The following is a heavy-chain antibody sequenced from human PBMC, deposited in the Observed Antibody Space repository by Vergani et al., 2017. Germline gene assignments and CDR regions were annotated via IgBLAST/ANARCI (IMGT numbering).Heavy chain of an antibody. D-gene: IGHD3-3*01. CDR2: ISWNSGSI. CDR1: GFTFDDYA. Sequence: EVQLVESGEGLVQPGRSLRLSCAASGFTFDDYAMHWVRQAPGKGLEWVSGISWNSGSIGYADSVKGRFTISRDNAKNSLYLQMNSLRAEDTALYYCAKDQSPHITIFGVDSNNWFDPWGQGTLVTVSS. J-gene: IGHJ5*02. V-gene: IGHV3-9*01. CDR3: AKDQSPHITIFGVDSNNWFDP.